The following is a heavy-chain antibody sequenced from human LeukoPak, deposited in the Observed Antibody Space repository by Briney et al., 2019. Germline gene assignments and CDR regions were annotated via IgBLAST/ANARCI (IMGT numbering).Heavy chain of an antibody. CDR3: ANLYAPYWGNFDY. J-gene: IGHJ4*02. D-gene: IGHD2-8*01. Sequence: PGGSLRLSCVVSGFTFSNYAMSWVRQAPGQGLDWVSAISDSGVTAYYADSVKGRFTISRDNSKSTLYLQMNSLRAEDTAVYYCANLYAPYWGNFDYWGQGTLVTVSS. CDR1: GFTFSNYA. CDR2: ISDSGVTA. V-gene: IGHV3-23*01.